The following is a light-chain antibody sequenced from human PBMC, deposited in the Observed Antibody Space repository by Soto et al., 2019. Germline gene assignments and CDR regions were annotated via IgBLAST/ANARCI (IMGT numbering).Light chain of an antibody. CDR2: WAS. CDR1: QTVLNNSNRKNF. CDR3: QQYYSLPYT. V-gene: IGKV4-1*01. J-gene: IGKJ2*01. Sequence: DIVLTQSPDSLAVSLGERATFNCRSSQTVLNNSNRKNFLAWYQHKPGQPPKLLFYWASTREFGVPARFSGSGSGTDFTLTISGLQAEDVGVYYCQQYYSLPYTFCQGTKVEI.